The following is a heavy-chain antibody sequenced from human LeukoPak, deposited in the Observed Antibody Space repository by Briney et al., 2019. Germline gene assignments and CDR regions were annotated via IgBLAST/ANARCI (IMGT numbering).Heavy chain of an antibody. Sequence: PGGSLRLSCAASGFTFSSYGMHWIRQPPGKGLEWIGYIYYSGSTNYNPSLKSRVTISVDTSKNQFSLKLSSVTAADTAVYYCARQSSGSYYHYGMDVWGQGTTVTVSS. V-gene: IGHV4-59*08. J-gene: IGHJ6*02. CDR2: IYYSGST. CDR1: GFTFSSYG. CDR3: ARQSSGSYYHYGMDV.